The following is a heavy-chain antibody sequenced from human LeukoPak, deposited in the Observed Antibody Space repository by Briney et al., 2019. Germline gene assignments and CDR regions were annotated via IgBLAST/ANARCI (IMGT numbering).Heavy chain of an antibody. CDR3: ARGGDYHPYDY. V-gene: IGHV4-4*07. D-gene: IGHD4-17*01. CDR2: IYTSGST. J-gene: IGHJ4*02. CDR1: GGSISSYY. Sequence: SETLSLTCSVSGGSISSYYWTWIRQPAGKGLEWIGRIYTSGSTNYNPSLKSRVTMSLDTSKNQFSLKLSSVTAADTAVCYCARGGDYHPYDYWGQGTLVTVSS.